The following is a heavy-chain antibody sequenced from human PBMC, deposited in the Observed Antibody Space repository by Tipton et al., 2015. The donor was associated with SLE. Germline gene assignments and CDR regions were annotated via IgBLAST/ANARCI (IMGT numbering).Heavy chain of an antibody. V-gene: IGHV1-3*01. Sequence: QVQLVQSGPEVKKPGASVKVSCKASGYSFTHYPMHWVRQDSGQRLEWMGWINAGSGNTKYSQKFQGRVTMTTDTSTSTAYMELRCRRSDDTAVYYCVSYDISYFQHWGQVPLVTVSS. J-gene: IGHJ1*01. CDR3: VSYDISYFQH. D-gene: IGHD3-9*01. CDR2: INAGSGNT. CDR1: GYSFTHYP.